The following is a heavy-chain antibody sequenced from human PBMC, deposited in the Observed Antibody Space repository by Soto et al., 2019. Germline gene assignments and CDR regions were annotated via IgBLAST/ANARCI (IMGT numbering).Heavy chain of an antibody. CDR3: AIYNWNPTNWFDP. CDR2: IIPIFGTA. Sequence: QVQLVQSGAEVKKPGSSVQVSCKASGGTFSSYAISWVRQAPGQGLEWMGGIIPIFGTANYAQKFQGRVTITADESTSTASMELSSLRSEDTAVDYCAIYNWNPTNWFDPWGQGTLVTVSS. D-gene: IGHD1-20*01. J-gene: IGHJ5*02. V-gene: IGHV1-69*01. CDR1: GGTFSSYA.